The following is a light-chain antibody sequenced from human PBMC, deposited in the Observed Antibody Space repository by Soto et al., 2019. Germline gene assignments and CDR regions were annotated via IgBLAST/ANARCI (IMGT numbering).Light chain of an antibody. V-gene: IGKV3-11*01. CDR1: QSVSSY. CDR2: DAS. J-gene: IGKJ5*01. CDR3: QQRSKWPPEVT. Sequence: EVMLKQSPATLSLSPGERATLSCRASQSVSSYLAWYQQKPGQAPRLLIYDASNRATGISARFSGSGSGTDFTLTISSLEPEDFAVYYCQQRSKWPPEVTFGQGTRLEIK.